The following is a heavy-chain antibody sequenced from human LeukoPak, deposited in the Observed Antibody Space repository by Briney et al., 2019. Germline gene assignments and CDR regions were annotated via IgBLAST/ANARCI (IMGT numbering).Heavy chain of an antibody. CDR2: IYYIGST. Sequence: SETLSLTCTVSGGSISSYYCSWIRQPPGKGLEWIGYIYYIGSTNYNPSLKSRVTISVDTSKNQFSLKLSSVTAADTAVYYCARRPLWEGFDVWGQGTMVTVSS. CDR3: ARRPLWEGFDV. V-gene: IGHV4-59*08. CDR1: GGSISSYY. D-gene: IGHD1-26*01. J-gene: IGHJ3*01.